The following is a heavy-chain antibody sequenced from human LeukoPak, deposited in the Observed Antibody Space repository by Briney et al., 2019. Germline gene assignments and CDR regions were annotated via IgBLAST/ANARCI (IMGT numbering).Heavy chain of an antibody. V-gene: IGHV3-23*01. CDR1: GFTFSNYG. J-gene: IGHJ4*02. Sequence: GGSLRLSCAASGFTFSNYGMSWVRQAPGRGLEWVSTITGSGTNTDYADSVKGRFTISRDNSKNTLYLQMDSLRAEDTAVYYCAPEDTAMVEHLDFDYWGQGTLVTVSS. CDR3: APEDTAMVEHLDFDY. D-gene: IGHD5-18*01. CDR2: ITGSGTNT.